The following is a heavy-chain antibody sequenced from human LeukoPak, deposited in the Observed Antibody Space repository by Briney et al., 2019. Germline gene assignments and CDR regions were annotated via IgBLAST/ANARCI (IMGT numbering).Heavy chain of an antibody. D-gene: IGHD6-13*01. Sequence: PETPSVSCIVPGGSISSYYWSWIRQPPGKGLWWIGYIYYSGSINYNPSIQSRVTISVDTSKNQFSLKLSSVTAADTAVYYCARKYSSSWYGNWFDPWGQGTLVTVSS. CDR1: GGSISSYY. CDR3: ARKYSSSWYGNWFDP. J-gene: IGHJ5*02. V-gene: IGHV4-59*01. CDR2: IYYSGSI.